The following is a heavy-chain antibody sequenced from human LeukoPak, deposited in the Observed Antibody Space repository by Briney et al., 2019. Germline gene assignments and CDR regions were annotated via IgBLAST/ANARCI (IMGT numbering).Heavy chain of an antibody. CDR2: ISGSGGST. D-gene: IGHD5-24*01. J-gene: IGHJ4*02. CDR3: AKDPRVGSRVATPCH. CDR1: GFTFSSYA. Sequence: GGSLRLSCAASGFTFSSYAMSWVRQAPGKGLEWVSAISGSGGSTYYADPVKGRFTISRDNSKSTLFLQMNSLRADHTAVCYCAKDPRVGSRVATPCHWGQGTLVTVSS. V-gene: IGHV3-23*01.